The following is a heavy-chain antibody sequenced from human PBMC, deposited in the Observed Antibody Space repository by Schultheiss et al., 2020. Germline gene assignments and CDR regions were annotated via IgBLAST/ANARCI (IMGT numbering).Heavy chain of an antibody. V-gene: IGHV3-15*01. CDR1: GFTFSNAW. CDR2: IKSKTDGWTT. D-gene: IGHD5-12*01. J-gene: IGHJ4*02. Sequence: GGSLRLSCAASGFTFSNAWMSWVRQAPGKGLEWVGRIKSKTDGWTTDYAAPVKGRFTISRDDSKNTLYLQMNSLKTEDTAVYYCASSGEYSGYDYGSLFDYWGQGTLVTVAS. CDR3: ASSGEYSGYDYGSLFDY.